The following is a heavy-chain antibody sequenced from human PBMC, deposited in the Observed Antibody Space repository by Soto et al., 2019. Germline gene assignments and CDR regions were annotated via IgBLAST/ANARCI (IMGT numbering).Heavy chain of an antibody. Sequence: PGGSLRLSCAASDFDFSSYGIHWVHQAPGKGLEWVAASSYDGRETFYADSAKGRFTVSKEMSKNTAFLQMNALRHEDTAVYFCARDSGWPLLNFDNWGQGTPVTVSS. D-gene: IGHD3-10*01. V-gene: IGHV3-30*03. CDR3: ARDSGWPLLNFDN. CDR1: DFDFSSYG. J-gene: IGHJ4*02. CDR2: SSYDGRET.